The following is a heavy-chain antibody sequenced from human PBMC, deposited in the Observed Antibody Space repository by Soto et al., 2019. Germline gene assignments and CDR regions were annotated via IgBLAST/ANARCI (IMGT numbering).Heavy chain of an antibody. J-gene: IGHJ4*02. V-gene: IGHV4-39*01. CDR2: MSFNGNT. D-gene: IGHD1-1*01. CDR1: GGYITSTSYS. CDR3: ARGLRWTRTFDF. Sequence: QRQLQESGPGLVKPSETLSLTCSVSGGYITSTSYSWGWIRQSPGTGLQWIGSMSFNGNTYYNPSLKGRVAISVDTSKNQFSLKLISVTAADTAAYYCARGLRWTRTFDFWGQGIVVTVSS.